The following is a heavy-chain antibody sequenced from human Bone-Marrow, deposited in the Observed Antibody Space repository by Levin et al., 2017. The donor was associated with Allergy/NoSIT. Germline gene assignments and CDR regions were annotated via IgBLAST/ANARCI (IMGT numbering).Heavy chain of an antibody. V-gene: IGHV3-7*01. CDR3: ERYGMSGTFDF. CDR1: GFTFRGYW. Sequence: GESLKISCEASGFTFRGYWMGWVRQAPGEGLEWVANINKDESERQYLDSVKGRFTLSRDNAKNSMYLQMSSLRVEDTAVYYCERYGMSGTFDFWGQGTLVTVSS. CDR2: INKDESER. J-gene: IGHJ4*02. D-gene: IGHD1-7*01.